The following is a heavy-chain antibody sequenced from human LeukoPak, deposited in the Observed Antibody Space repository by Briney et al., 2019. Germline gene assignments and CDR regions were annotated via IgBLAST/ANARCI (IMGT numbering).Heavy chain of an antibody. CDR2: INHSGST. Sequence: SETLSLTCAVYGGSFSGYYWSWIRQPPGKGLEWIGEINHSGSTNYNPSLKSRVTISVDTSKNQFSLKLSSVTAANTAVYYCARDGTHCSGGSCYSTFDYWGQGTLVTVSS. J-gene: IGHJ4*02. D-gene: IGHD2-15*01. CDR1: GGSFSGYY. CDR3: ARDGTHCSGGSCYSTFDY. V-gene: IGHV4-34*01.